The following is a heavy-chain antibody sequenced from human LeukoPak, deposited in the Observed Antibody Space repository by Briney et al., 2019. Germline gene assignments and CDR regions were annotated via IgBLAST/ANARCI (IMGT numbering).Heavy chain of an antibody. CDR3: ARDSTYATRFDY. J-gene: IGHJ4*02. D-gene: IGHD2-15*01. CDR2: IYHSGST. Sequence: SETLSLTCTVSGYSISSGYYWGWIRQPPGKGLEWIGSIYHSGSTYYNPSLKSRVTISVDTSKNQFSLKLSSVTAADTAVYYCARDSTYATRFDYWGQGTLVTVSS. CDR1: GYSISSGYY. V-gene: IGHV4-38-2*02.